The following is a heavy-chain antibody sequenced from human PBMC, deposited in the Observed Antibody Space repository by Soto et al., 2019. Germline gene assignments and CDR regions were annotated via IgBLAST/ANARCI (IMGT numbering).Heavy chain of an antibody. CDR1: GYTFTSYD. CDR2: MNPNSGNT. CDR3: AIVRRFLEWFVFYYGMDV. Sequence: QVQLVQSGDEVKKPGASVKVSCKASGYTFTSYDINWVRQATGQGLEWMGWMNPNSGNTGYAQKFQGRVTMNRNTSISTAYMELSSLRSEDTAVYYCAIVRRFLEWFVFYYGMDVWGQGTTVTVSS. D-gene: IGHD3-3*01. V-gene: IGHV1-8*01. J-gene: IGHJ6*01.